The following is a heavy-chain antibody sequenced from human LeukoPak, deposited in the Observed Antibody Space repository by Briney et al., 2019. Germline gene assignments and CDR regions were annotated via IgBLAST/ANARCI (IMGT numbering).Heavy chain of an antibody. V-gene: IGHV4-38-2*02. CDR3: ARDARFGVNYYYFYMDV. Sequence: SETLSLTCTVSGYSISSGYYWGWIRQPPGKGLEWIGSIYHSGSTYYNPSLKSRVTISVDTSKNQFSLKLSSVTAADTAVYYCARDARFGVNYYYFYMDVWGKGTTVTVSS. J-gene: IGHJ6*03. CDR2: IYHSGST. D-gene: IGHD2-8*01. CDR1: GYSISSGYY.